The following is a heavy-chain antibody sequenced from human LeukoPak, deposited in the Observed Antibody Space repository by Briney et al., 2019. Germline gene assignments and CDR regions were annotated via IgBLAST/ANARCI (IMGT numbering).Heavy chain of an antibody. D-gene: IGHD6-13*01. CDR2: IYYSGST. CDR1: GGSISSYY. V-gene: IGHV4-59*08. J-gene: IGHJ4*02. CDR3: ARLRRAAAGTFDY. Sequence: SETLSLTCTVSGGSISSYYWSRIRQPPGKGLEWIGYIYYSGSTNYNPSLKSRVTISVDTSKNQFSLKLSSVTAADTAVYYCARLRRAAAGTFDYWGQGTLVTVSS.